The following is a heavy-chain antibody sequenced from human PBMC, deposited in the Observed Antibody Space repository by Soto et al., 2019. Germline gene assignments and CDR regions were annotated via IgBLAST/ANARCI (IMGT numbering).Heavy chain of an antibody. CDR1: GGSISSGGYY. Sequence: PSETLSLTCTVSGGSISSGGYYWSWIRQHPGKGLEWIGYIYYSGSTYYNPSLKSRVTISVDTSKNQFSLKLSSVTAADTAVYYCARVYGDYAPLGFDYWGQGTLVTVSS. CDR3: ARVYGDYAPLGFDY. CDR2: IYYSGST. J-gene: IGHJ4*02. V-gene: IGHV4-31*03. D-gene: IGHD4-17*01.